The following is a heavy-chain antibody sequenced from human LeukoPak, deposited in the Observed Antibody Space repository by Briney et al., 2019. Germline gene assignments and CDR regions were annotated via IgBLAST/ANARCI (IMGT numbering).Heavy chain of an antibody. J-gene: IGHJ4*02. CDR1: GDTVTGLS. CDR2: FDPADGAR. D-gene: IGHD5-18*01. CDR3: ATGYTYDYSLY. Sequence: ASVKVSCTVSGDTVTGLSIHRVRQAPGHGLEWMGGFDPADGARIFAQKFQGRVTMTEDTSTDTAYMDLSSLRSEDTAVYYCATGYTYDYSLYWGQATLVTVSS. V-gene: IGHV1-24*01.